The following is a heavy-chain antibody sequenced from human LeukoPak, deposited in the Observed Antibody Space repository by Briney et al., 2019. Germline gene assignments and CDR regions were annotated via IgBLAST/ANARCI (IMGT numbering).Heavy chain of an antibody. V-gene: IGHV3-7*03. CDR2: IKQDGSEI. D-gene: IGHD2-15*01. J-gene: IGHJ4*02. CDR3: VRGNPFGGY. CDR1: GFTLSSYW. Sequence: GGSLRLSCAASGFTLSSYWMIWVRQAPGKGLEWVANIKQDGSEISYVDSVKGRFTISRDNAKNSLYLQMNSLRAEDTAVYYCVRGNPFGGYWGQGTLVTVSS.